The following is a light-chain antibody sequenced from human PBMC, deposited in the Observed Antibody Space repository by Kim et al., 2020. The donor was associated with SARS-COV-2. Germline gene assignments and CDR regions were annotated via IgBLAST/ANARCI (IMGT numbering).Light chain of an antibody. CDR1: VIGGNH. Sequence: PGTTRRNTGGGNVIGGNHVLWDQQKPYQAPVQVIYYDSDRPSEIPDLFSGSNAGNTATLTISGVDAGDEADYYCQVWDSSSGSYYVFGTGTKVTVL. CDR3: QVWDSSSGSYYV. V-gene: IGLV3-21*04. J-gene: IGLJ1*01. CDR2: YDS.